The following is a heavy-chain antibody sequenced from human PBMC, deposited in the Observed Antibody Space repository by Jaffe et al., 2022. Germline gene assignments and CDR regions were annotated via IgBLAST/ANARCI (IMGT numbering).Heavy chain of an antibody. J-gene: IGHJ6*03. D-gene: IGHD4-17*01. Sequence: EVQLVESGGGLVKPGGSLRLSCAASGFTFSSYSMNWVRQAPGKGLEWVSSISSSSSYIYYADSVKGRFTISRDNAKNSLYLQMNSLRAEDTAVYYCARVSRETTVSYSYYYYYMDVWGKGTTVTVSS. CDR2: ISSSSSYI. CDR3: ARVSRETTVSYSYYYYYMDV. CDR1: GFTFSSYS. V-gene: IGHV3-21*01.